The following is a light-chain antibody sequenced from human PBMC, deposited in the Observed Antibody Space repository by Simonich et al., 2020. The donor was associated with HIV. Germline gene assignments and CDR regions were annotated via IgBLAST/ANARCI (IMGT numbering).Light chain of an antibody. CDR1: QSISGS. V-gene: IGKV6-21*01. J-gene: IGKJ2*01. CDR2: YVT. Sequence: EIVLIQSPDFQSVTPKEKVTITCLANQSISGSLHWYQQKPDQSPKHLIKYVTQSVSGVPSRFSGSESGTDFTLTINSLEAEDAATYYCHQSSSLPYTFGQGTKLEI. CDR3: HQSSSLPYT.